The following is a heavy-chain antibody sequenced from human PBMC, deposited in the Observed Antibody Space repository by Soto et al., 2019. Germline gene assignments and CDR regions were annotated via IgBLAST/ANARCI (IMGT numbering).Heavy chain of an antibody. J-gene: IGHJ6*02. CDR2: IYRRGNS. CDR1: GGPIGTNNW. Sequence: SETLSLTCPVSGGPIGTNNWWSWVRQSPGKGLEWIGEIYRRGNSNYNPSLKSRVTISLDKSKNQFSLKLDSVTAADTAVYYCARTIEVAGTVYYYAWDVWGQGTMVTVSS. D-gene: IGHD6-19*01. CDR3: ARTIEVAGTVYYYAWDV. V-gene: IGHV4-4*02.